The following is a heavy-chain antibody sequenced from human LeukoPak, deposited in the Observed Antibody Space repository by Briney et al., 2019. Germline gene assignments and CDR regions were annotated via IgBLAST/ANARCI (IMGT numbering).Heavy chain of an antibody. V-gene: IGHV3-23*01. Sequence: PGGFLRLSCAASGFTFTSYAMSWVRQAPGKGLEWVSTLSASGGSTYFADFVKGRFTISRDNSKNTVYLQMNNLRAEDTAVYYCAKIKWPHFDYWGQGTLVTVSS. J-gene: IGHJ4*02. CDR2: LSASGGST. D-gene: IGHD5-12*01. CDR3: AKIKWPHFDY. CDR1: GFTFTSYA.